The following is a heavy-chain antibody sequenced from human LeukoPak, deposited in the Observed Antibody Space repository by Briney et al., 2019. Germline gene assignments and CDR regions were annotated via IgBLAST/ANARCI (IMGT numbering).Heavy chain of an antibody. V-gene: IGHV1-2*02. CDR2: INPYSGDT. CDR3: ARREMFPRGGFDP. CDR1: GYTFTGYY. D-gene: IGHD3-10*02. Sequence: ASVKVSCKASGYTFTGYYIHWVRQAPGQGLEWMGWINPYSGDTAYAQKFQGRVTMTRDTSTSTVYMELSSLRSEDTAVYYCARREMFPRGGFDPWGQGTLVTVSS. J-gene: IGHJ5*02.